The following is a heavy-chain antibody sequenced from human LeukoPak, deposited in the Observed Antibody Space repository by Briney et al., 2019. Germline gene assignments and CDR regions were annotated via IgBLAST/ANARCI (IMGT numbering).Heavy chain of an antibody. J-gene: IGHJ4*02. Sequence: GRSLRLSCAASGFTFNNYGMHWVRQAPGKGLEWVAVISYDGSNEYYADSVKGRFTISRDNSKNTLYLQMHNLKAEDSAVYYCARRFGVFDSWGQGTLVTVSS. CDR2: ISYDGSNE. CDR1: GFTFNNYG. CDR3: ARRFGVFDS. V-gene: IGHV3-30*03. D-gene: IGHD3-16*01.